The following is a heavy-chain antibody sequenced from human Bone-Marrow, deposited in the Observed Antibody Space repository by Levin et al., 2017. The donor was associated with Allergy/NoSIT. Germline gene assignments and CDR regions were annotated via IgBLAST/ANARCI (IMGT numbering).Heavy chain of an antibody. D-gene: IGHD6-13*01. V-gene: IGHV4-39*02. J-gene: IGHJ4*02. CDR1: GXXXTTXXYX. CDR2: IYYGGSA. CDR3: AREGARSSSWHYY. Sequence: SETLSLTCSVSGXXXTTXXYXXXXXXXXPGKGLEWIGSIYYGGSAYYSPSLKSRVTISVDTSKNQFSLSLNSVTAADTAVYDCAREGARSSSWHYYWGQGVLVTVSS.